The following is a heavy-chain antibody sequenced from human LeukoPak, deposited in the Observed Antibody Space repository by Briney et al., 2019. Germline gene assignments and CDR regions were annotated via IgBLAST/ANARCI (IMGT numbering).Heavy chain of an antibody. CDR2: IIPIFGTA. CDR3: ARVNYYGMDV. Sequence: SVKVSRKASGGTFSSYAISWVRQAPGQGLEWMGGIIPIFGTANYAQKFQGRVTITADESTSTAYMELSSLRSEDTAVYYCARVNYYGMDVWGQGTTVTVSS. V-gene: IGHV1-69*01. CDR1: GGTFSSYA. J-gene: IGHJ6*02.